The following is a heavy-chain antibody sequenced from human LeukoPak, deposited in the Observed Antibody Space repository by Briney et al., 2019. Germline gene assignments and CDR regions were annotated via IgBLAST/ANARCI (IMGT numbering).Heavy chain of an antibody. V-gene: IGHV1-69*04. Sequence: SVKVSCKASGGTFNDYAVTWVRQAPGQGLEWMGRFIPLLGITNFAQKFQGRVTMTRDTSISTAYMELSRLRSDDTAVYYCASYSGNNEDAFDIWGQGTMVTVSS. CDR3: ASYSGNNEDAFDI. CDR1: GGTFNDYA. J-gene: IGHJ3*02. D-gene: IGHD1-26*01. CDR2: FIPLLGIT.